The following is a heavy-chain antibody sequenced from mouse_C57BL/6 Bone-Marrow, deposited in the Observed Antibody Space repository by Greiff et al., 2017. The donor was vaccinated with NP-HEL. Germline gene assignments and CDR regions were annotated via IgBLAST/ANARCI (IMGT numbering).Heavy chain of an antibody. D-gene: IGHD1-1*01. Sequence: DVQLVESGPGLAKPSQTLSLTCSVTGYSITSDYWNWIRKFPGNKLEYMGYISYSGSTYYNPSLKSRISITRDTSKNQYYLQLNSVTTEDTATYYCARSVQDITTVTPHWYFDVWGTGTTVTVSS. CDR1: GYSITSDY. CDR3: ARSVQDITTVTPHWYFDV. CDR2: ISYSGST. V-gene: IGHV3-8*01. J-gene: IGHJ1*03.